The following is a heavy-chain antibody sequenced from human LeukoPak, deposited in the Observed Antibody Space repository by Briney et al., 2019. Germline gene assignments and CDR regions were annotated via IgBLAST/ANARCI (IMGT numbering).Heavy chain of an antibody. CDR1: GGSISSYY. Sequence: PAETLSLTCTVSGGSISSYYWTWIRQPPGKGLEWIGYVYDSGSSNYNPSLKSRVTISVDSSKNQFSLKLSSVTAADTAVYYCARLSVEMATKGFDYWGQGTLVTVSS. V-gene: IGHV4-59*08. CDR3: ARLSVEMATKGFDY. D-gene: IGHD5-24*01. J-gene: IGHJ4*02. CDR2: VYDSGSS.